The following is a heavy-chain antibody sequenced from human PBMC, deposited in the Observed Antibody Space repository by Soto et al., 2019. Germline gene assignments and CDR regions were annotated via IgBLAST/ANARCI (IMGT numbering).Heavy chain of an antibody. Sequence: GESLKISCKGSGYSFTSYWIGWVRQMPGKGLEWMGIIYPGDSDTRYSPSFQGQVTISADKSISTAYLQWSSLKASDTAMYYCARQPHGYCSGGSCYSHNWFDPWGQGTLVTVSS. CDR2: IYPGDSDT. CDR3: ARQPHGYCSGGSCYSHNWFDP. D-gene: IGHD2-15*01. V-gene: IGHV5-51*01. CDR1: GYSFTSYW. J-gene: IGHJ5*02.